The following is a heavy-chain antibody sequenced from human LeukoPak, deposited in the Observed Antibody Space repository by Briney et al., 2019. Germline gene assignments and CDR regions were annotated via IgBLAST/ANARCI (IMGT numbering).Heavy chain of an antibody. CDR2: IKENSVGGAT. V-gene: IGHV3-15*05. CDR3: TAGLGRSNDDA. D-gene: IGHD2-8*01. CDR1: GFTFNKAW. Sequence: GSLRLSCGASGFTFNKAWMSWVRQSPGKGLEWVGRIKENSVGGATDYAAPVEGRSTISRDDSKNTVYLEMKSLRTEDTATYYCTAGLGRSNDDAWGQGTVVTVSA. J-gene: IGHJ5*02.